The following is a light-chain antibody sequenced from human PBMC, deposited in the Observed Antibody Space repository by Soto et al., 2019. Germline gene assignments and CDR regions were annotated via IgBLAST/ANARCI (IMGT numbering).Light chain of an antibody. CDR1: QSISSH. Sequence: EIVLTQSPATLSLSPGERATLSCRASQSISSHFAWYQQKPGQTPRLLMYDASNRATAVPARFSGSGSGTDFTLTIISLEPEGLAVYYCQRRSTWPLTFGGGTKVEVK. V-gene: IGKV3-11*01. CDR3: QRRSTWPLT. J-gene: IGKJ4*01. CDR2: DAS.